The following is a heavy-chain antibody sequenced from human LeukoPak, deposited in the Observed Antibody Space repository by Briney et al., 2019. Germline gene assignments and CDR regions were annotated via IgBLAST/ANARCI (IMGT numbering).Heavy chain of an antibody. CDR1: GDSVSSKSAA. V-gene: IGHV6-1*01. CDR3: ARSQTGGTFDH. CDR2: TYYRSKWSS. J-gene: IGHJ4*02. Sequence: SQTLSLTCAISGDSVSSKSAAWNWLRQSPSRGLEWLGSTYYRSKWSSGYAESVKSRISINPDTSKNQFSLQLKPVTPEDTAVYYCARSQTGGTFDHWGQGALVTVSS. D-gene: IGHD1-26*01.